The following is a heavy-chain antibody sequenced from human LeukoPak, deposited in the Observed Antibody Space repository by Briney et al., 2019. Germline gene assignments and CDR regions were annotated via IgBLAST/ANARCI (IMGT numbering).Heavy chain of an antibody. CDR1: GYTFTGYY. V-gene: IGHV1-2*02. CDR2: INPNSGGT. CDR3: ARDLGYCSGGSCYSVWFDP. D-gene: IGHD2-15*01. J-gene: IGHJ5*02. Sequence: ASVKVSCKASGYTFTGYYMHWVRQAPGQGLERMGWINPNSGGTNCAQKFQGRVTMTRDTSISTAYMELSRLRSDDTAVYYCARDLGYCSGGSCYSVWFDPWGQGTLVTVSS.